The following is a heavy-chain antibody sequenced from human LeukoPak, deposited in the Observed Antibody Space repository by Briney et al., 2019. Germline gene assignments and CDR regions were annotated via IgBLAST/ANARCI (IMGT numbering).Heavy chain of an antibody. D-gene: IGHD3-3*01. CDR1: GFIFSNAW. CDR3: TTDRRIYYDFWSGSFPDAFDI. J-gene: IGHJ3*02. V-gene: IGHV3-15*07. Sequence: GGSLRLSCAASGFIFSNAWMNWVRQAPGKGLEWVGRIKSKTDGGTTDYAAPVKGRFTISRDDSKNTLYLQMNSLKTEDTAMYYCTTDRRIYYDFWSGSFPDAFDIWGQGTMVTVSS. CDR2: IKSKTDGGTT.